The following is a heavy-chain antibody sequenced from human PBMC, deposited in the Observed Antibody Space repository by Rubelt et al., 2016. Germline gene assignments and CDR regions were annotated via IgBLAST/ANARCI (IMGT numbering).Heavy chain of an antibody. CDR2: MNPNSGNT. CDR1: GYTFTSYD. D-gene: IGHD5-24*01. CDR3: ARERDDYGDY. Sequence: QVQLVQSGAEVKKPGASVKVSCKASGYTFTSYDINWVRQATGQGLEWMGWMNPNSGNTGYAQKFQGRVTLTTDTSTSTAYMEMRGLRSDDTAVYYCARERDDYGDYWGQGTLVTVSS. J-gene: IGHJ4*02. V-gene: IGHV1-8*01.